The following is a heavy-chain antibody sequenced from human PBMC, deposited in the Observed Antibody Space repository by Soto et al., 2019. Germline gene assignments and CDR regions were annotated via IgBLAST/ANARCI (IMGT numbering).Heavy chain of an antibody. CDR1: GFTFSGSA. CDR2: IRSKANSYAT. CDR3: TRPFYYGDSDY. Sequence: LSCAASGFTFSGSAMHWVRQASGKGLEWVGRIRSKANSYATAYAASVKGRFTISRDDSKNTAYLQMNSLKTEDTAVYYCTRPFYYGDSDYWGQGTLVTVSS. D-gene: IGHD4-17*01. V-gene: IGHV3-73*01. J-gene: IGHJ4*02.